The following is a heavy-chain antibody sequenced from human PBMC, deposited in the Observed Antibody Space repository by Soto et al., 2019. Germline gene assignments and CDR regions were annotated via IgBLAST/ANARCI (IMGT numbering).Heavy chain of an antibody. D-gene: IGHD1-1*01. CDR2: INHSGST. CDR1: GGSFSGYY. V-gene: IGHV4-34*01. CDR3: ARVEGSGTTGTTLPYYFDY. Sequence: SETLSLTCAVYGGSFSGYYWSGILQPPGKWLEWIGEINHSGSTNYNQSLKSRVTISVETSKNQFSMKLSSVTAADTAVYYCARVEGSGTTGTTLPYYFDYWGQGTLVTVSS. J-gene: IGHJ4*02.